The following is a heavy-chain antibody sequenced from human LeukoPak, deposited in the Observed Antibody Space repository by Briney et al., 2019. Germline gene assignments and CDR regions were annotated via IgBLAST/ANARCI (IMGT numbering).Heavy chain of an antibody. CDR1: GHSFTSYW. Sequence: GESLKISCKGSGHSFTSYWISWVRQMPGKGLEWMGRIDPSDSYTNYSPSFQGHVTISADKSISTAYLQWSSLKASDTAMYYCARKTDITMVRGVYAFDIWGQGTMVTVSS. CDR3: ARKTDITMVRGVYAFDI. J-gene: IGHJ3*02. V-gene: IGHV5-10-1*01. D-gene: IGHD3-10*01. CDR2: IDPSDSYT.